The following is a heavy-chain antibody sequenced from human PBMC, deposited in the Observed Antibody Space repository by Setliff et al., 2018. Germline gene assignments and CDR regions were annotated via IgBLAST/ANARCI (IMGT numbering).Heavy chain of an antibody. J-gene: IGHJ3*02. CDR3: ARIPSVRNIASRAFDI. CDR1: GGSIRNTSYH. V-gene: IGHV4-39*07. CDR2: IYYSGNT. Sequence: PSETLSLTCSVSGGSIRNTSYHWGWLRQPPGKGLEWIANIYYSGNTYYNPSLESRLSRSADMPKKQLSLRLRSVIAADTAVYYCARIPSVRNIASRAFDIWGQGTMVTVSS. D-gene: IGHD2-15*01.